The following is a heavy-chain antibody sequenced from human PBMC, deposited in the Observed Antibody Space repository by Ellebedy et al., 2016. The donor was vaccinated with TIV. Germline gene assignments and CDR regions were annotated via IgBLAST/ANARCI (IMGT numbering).Heavy chain of an antibody. D-gene: IGHD3-10*01. J-gene: IGHJ4*02. CDR3: ARERGGSGSFDY. CDR1: GFTVSGNR. V-gene: IGHV3-66*01. Sequence: GESLKISCAASGFTVSGNRMSWFRQAPGKGLEWVSVIYSGGSTSYADSVRGRFTIIRDDSKNALYLQMNSLRGEDTAVYYCARERGGSGSFDYWGQGTLVTVSS. CDR2: IYSGGST.